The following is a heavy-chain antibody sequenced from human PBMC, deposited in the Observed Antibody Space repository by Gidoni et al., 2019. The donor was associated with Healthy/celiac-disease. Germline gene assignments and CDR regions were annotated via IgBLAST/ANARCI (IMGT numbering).Heavy chain of an antibody. CDR3: AREKDQLLWGYYYGMDV. V-gene: IGHV3-33*01. CDR2: IWYDGSNK. J-gene: IGHJ6*02. D-gene: IGHD2-2*01. Sequence: QVQLVESGGGVVQPGRSLRLSCAASGFTFSSYGMHWVRQAPGKGLEWVAVIWYDGSNKYYADSVKGRFTISRDNSKNTLYLQMNSLRAEDTAVYYCAREKDQLLWGYYYGMDVWGQGTTVTVSS. CDR1: GFTFSSYG.